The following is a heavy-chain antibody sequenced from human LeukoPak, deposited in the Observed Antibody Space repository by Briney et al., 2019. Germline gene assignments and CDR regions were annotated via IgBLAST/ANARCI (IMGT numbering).Heavy chain of an antibody. CDR1: GFIFSDFW. V-gene: IGHV3-7*01. CDR2: IMQDGSEI. J-gene: IGHJ4*02. D-gene: IGHD1-26*01. Sequence: GGSLRLSCVASGFIFSDFWMSWVRQAPGKGPEWVANIMQDGSEINYMDSVKGRFTISRDNAKNSLYLQMNSLRTEDTAIYYCVKDSRWDDLDYWGQGALVTVSS. CDR3: VKDSRWDDLDY.